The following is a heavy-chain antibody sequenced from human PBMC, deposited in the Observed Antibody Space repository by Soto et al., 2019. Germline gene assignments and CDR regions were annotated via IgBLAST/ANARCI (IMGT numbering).Heavy chain of an antibody. CDR1: GYTFTSYD. J-gene: IGHJ4*02. Sequence: ASVKVSCKASGYTFTSYDIYWVRQATGQGLEGMGWMNPNTGNSGYAQKSQGRVTMTSDTSISTAHMELSSLRSEDTAVYYCPRRAQTNGCNCFGAHQYYFDFCGQGPLLTVSS. D-gene: IGHD1-20*01. CDR3: PRRAQTNGCNCFGAHQYYFDF. V-gene: IGHV1-8*01. CDR2: MNPNTGNS.